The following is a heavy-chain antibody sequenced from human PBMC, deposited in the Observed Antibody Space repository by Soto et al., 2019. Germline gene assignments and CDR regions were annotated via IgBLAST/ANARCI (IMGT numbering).Heavy chain of an antibody. Sequence: EVQPVESGGGLVKPGGSLRLSCAASAFTFSSYSMNWVRQAPGKGLEWVSSISYDSVYIYYADSVKGRFTISRDNAQNSLYLQMNSLRAEDTAVYYCSRRSGSDGPDNWGQGTLVTVSS. V-gene: IGHV3-21*01. CDR1: AFTFSSYS. CDR2: ISYDSVYI. CDR3: SRRSGSDGPDN. D-gene: IGHD5-12*01. J-gene: IGHJ4*02.